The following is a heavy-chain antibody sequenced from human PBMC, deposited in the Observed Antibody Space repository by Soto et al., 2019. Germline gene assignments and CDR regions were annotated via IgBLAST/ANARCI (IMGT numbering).Heavy chain of an antibody. D-gene: IGHD3-3*01. Sequence: PSETLSLTCTVSGASISRGDYYWNWIRQSPGKGLEWIGNTYNNGRPNYNPSLKSRVTISGDSSKNQFSLKLRSLSAADTAVYYCARGGVYDFWSGLFDWGQGNLVTVSS. CDR2: TYNNGRP. V-gene: IGHV4-30-4*01. CDR3: ARGGVYDFWSGLFD. CDR1: GASISRGDYY. J-gene: IGHJ4*02.